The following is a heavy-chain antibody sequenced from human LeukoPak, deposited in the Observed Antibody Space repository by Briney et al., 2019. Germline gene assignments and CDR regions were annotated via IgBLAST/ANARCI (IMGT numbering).Heavy chain of an antibody. CDR3: ARGDHYYDSSGYYSGYSYYFDY. V-gene: IGHV4-39*01. D-gene: IGHD3-22*01. CDR1: GGSISSSSFY. Sequence: TSETLSLTCTVSGGSISSSSFYWGWIRQPPGKGLEWIASIYYSGSTYYNPSLRSRVTISVDTSKNQFSLKLSSVTAADTAVYYCARGDHYYDSSGYYSGYSYYFDYWGQGTLVTVSS. J-gene: IGHJ4*02. CDR2: IYYSGST.